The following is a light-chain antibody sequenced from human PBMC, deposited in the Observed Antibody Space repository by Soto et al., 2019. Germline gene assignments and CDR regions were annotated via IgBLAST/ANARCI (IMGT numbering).Light chain of an antibody. CDR2: DAS. J-gene: IGKJ1*01. V-gene: IGKV1-5*01. Sequence: DIQMTQSPSTLSASVGDRVTITCRARQSISSWLAWYQQKPGKAPKLLIYDASSLESGVPSRFSGSGSGTEFTLTISSLQPDDFATHYCQQYNSYSPWPFGQGTKVEIK. CDR1: QSISSW. CDR3: QQYNSYSPWP.